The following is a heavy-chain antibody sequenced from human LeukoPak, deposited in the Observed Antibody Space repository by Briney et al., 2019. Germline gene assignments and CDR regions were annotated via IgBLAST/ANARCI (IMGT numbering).Heavy chain of an antibody. CDR2: IYSGGST. V-gene: IGHV3-53*04. Sequence: GGSLRPSCAASGFTFSSYSMNCVRQAPGKGLEWVSVIYSGGSTYYADSVKGRFTISRHNSKNTLYLQMNSLRAEDTAVYYCARDFIEVSAFDIWGQGTMVTVSS. D-gene: IGHD6-19*01. CDR3: ARDFIEVSAFDI. J-gene: IGHJ3*02. CDR1: GFTFSSYS.